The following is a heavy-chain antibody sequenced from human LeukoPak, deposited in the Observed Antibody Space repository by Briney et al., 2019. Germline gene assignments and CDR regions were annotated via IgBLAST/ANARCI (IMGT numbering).Heavy chain of an antibody. V-gene: IGHV1-2*02. D-gene: IGHD5-12*01. CDR1: GYTFTGYY. J-gene: IGHJ3*02. CDR2: INPNSGGT. CDR3: ARVRSMGYDAFDI. Sequence: ASVKVSCKASGYTFTGYYMHWVRQAPGQGLEWMGWINPNSGGTNYAQKFQGRVTMARDTSISTAYMELSRLRSDDTAVYYCARVRSMGYDAFDIWGQGTMVTVSS.